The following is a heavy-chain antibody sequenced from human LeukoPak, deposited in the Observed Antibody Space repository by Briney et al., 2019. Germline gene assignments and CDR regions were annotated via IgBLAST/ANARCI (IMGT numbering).Heavy chain of an antibody. Sequence: PGGSLRLSCAASGFTFSSYAMSWVRQAPGKGLEWVSAISGSGDSTNYADSVKGRFTIFRHNSKNMLYLQMSSLKAEDTAVYYCANNLGYSSVYWGQGTLVTVSS. CDR2: ISGSGDST. V-gene: IGHV3-23*01. CDR1: GFTFSSYA. D-gene: IGHD6-19*01. J-gene: IGHJ4*02. CDR3: ANNLGYSSVY.